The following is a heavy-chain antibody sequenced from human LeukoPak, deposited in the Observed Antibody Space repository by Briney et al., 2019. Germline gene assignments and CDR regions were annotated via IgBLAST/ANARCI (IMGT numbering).Heavy chain of an antibody. Sequence: GASVKVSCKASGYTFTSYYMHWVRQAPGQGLEWMGIINPSGGSTSYAQKFQGRVTMTRDMSTSTVYMELSSLRSEDTAVYYCAADGGGDSSSWYRAALWGQGTLVTVSS. CDR3: AADGGGDSSSWYRAAL. V-gene: IGHV1-46*01. J-gene: IGHJ4*02. CDR2: INPSGGST. D-gene: IGHD6-13*01. CDR1: GYTFTSYY.